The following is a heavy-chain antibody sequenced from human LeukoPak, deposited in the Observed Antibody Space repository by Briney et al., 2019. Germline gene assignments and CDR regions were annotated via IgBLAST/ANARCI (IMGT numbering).Heavy chain of an antibody. D-gene: IGHD3-10*01. CDR2: IYYSGST. J-gene: IGHJ4*02. CDR1: GGSISSYY. CDR3: ARGKQYYYASFDY. V-gene: IGHV4-59*01. Sequence: KPSETLSLTCTASGGSISSYYWSWIRQPPGKGLEWIGYIYYSGSTNYNPSLKSRVTISVDTSKNQFSLKLSSVTAADTAVYYCARGKQYYYASFDYWGQGTLVTVSS.